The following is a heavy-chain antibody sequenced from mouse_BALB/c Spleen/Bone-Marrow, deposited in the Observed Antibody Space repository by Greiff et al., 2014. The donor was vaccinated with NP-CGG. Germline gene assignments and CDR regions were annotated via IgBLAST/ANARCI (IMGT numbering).Heavy chain of an antibody. CDR3: ARGGYFGNAFAY. D-gene: IGHD2-1*01. V-gene: IGHV1S56*01. CDR2: IYPGDGTT. CDR1: GYTFTNFD. Sequence: QVQLQQSGPELVKPGALVKISCKASGYTFTNFDISWVQQRPGQGLEWIGWIYPGDGTTKYTEKFKGKASLTTDKSSSTAYMQLNSLTSDNSVVYFCARGGYFGNAFAYWGQGTLVSVSA. J-gene: IGHJ3*01.